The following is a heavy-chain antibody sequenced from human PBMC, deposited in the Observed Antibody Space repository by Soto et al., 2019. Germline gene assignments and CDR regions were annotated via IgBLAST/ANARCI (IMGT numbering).Heavy chain of an antibody. D-gene: IGHD3-22*01. V-gene: IGHV1-69*12. CDR3: AGHSSGVPGYYYGTDV. J-gene: IGHJ6*02. CDR2: IIPIFDTA. CDR1: GGTFSSYA. Sequence: QVQLVQSGAEVKKPGSSVKASCKASGGTFSSYAISWVRQAPGRGLEWMGGIIPIFDTADYAQKFQGRVTITADESTNTAYMELSSLRSEDTAVYYCAGHSSGVPGYYYGTDVWGQGTTVTVSS.